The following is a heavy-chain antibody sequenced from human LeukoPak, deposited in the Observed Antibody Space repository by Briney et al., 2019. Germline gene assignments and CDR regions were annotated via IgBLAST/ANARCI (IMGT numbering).Heavy chain of an antibody. CDR2: INHSGST. CDR3: VTYYFDSSGPKKNY. Sequence: SETLSLTCAVSGGSISSGGYSWSWIRQPPGKGLEWIGEINHSGSTNYNPSLKSRVTISVDTSKKQFSLKLSSVTAADTAVYYCVTYYFDSSGPKKNYWGQGTLVTVSS. CDR1: GGSISSGGYS. J-gene: IGHJ4*02. V-gene: IGHV4-30-2*01. D-gene: IGHD3-22*01.